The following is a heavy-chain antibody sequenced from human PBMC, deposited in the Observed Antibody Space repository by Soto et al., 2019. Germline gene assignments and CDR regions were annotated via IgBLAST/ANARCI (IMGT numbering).Heavy chain of an antibody. CDR2: IYHSGSI. V-gene: IGHV4-30-2*01. CDR1: GGSISSGGYS. J-gene: IGHJ4*02. D-gene: IGHD3-10*01. CDR3: ARHNYGSGSTYFDY. Sequence: SETLSLTCAVSGGSISSGGYSWSWIRQPPGKGLEGIGYIYHSGSINYNPSLKSRVTISVDRSKNQFSLKLNSMTAADTAVYYCARHNYGSGSTYFDYWGQGTLVTVSS.